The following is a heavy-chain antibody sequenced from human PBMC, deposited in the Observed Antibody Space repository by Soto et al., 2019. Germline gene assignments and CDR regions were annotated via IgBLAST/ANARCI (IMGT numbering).Heavy chain of an antibody. V-gene: IGHV3-48*03. D-gene: IGHD6-13*01. CDR2: ISSSGSTI. CDR1: GFTFSSYE. CDR3: ARDYSSSWLYGMDV. J-gene: IGHJ6*02. Sequence: PGGSLRLSCAASGFTFSSYEMNWVRQAPGKGLEWVSYISSSGSTIYYADSVKGRFTISRDNAKNSLYLQMNSLRAEDTAVYYCARDYSSSWLYGMDVWGQGTKVTVYS.